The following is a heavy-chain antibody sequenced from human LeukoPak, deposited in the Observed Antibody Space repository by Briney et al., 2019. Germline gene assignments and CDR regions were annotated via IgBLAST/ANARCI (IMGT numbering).Heavy chain of an antibody. V-gene: IGHV3-30*04. CDR3: ARESGGSCLN. CDR1: GFTFNVYA. CDR2: LSHDGGSE. J-gene: IGHJ4*02. D-gene: IGHD2-15*01. Sequence: GGSLRLSCAASGFTFNVYAVHWVRQAPGKGLEWVAVLSHDGGSEYYAGSVKGRFTISRDNSKHTVYLQMNSLRAEDTAVYYCARESGGSCLNWGQGTLVTVSS.